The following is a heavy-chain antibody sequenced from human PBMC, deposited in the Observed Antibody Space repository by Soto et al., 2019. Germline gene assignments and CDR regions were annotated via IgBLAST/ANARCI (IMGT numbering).Heavy chain of an antibody. Sequence: SETLSLTCTVSGGSISSGGYYWSWIRQHPGKGLEWIGYIYYSGSTYYNPSLKSRVTISVDTSKNQFSLKLSSVTAADTAVYYCARDNRKLVNAFDIWGQGTMVTVSS. D-gene: IGHD6-13*01. CDR1: GGSISSGGYY. J-gene: IGHJ3*02. V-gene: IGHV4-31*03. CDR3: ARDNRKLVNAFDI. CDR2: IYYSGST.